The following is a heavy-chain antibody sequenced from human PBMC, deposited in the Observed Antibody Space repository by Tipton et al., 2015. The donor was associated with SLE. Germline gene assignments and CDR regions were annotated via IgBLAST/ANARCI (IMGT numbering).Heavy chain of an antibody. D-gene: IGHD6-13*01. J-gene: IGHJ1*01. CDR3: ARGGSRCLFRH. CDR1: GGSISSGSYY. V-gene: IGHV4-61*02. CDR2: IYTSGST. Sequence: LRLSCTVSGGSISSGSYYWSWIRQPAGKGLEWIGRIYTSGSTNYNPSLKSRVTISVDTSKNQFSLKLSSVTAADTAVYYCARGGSRCLFRHWGQGTLVTVSS.